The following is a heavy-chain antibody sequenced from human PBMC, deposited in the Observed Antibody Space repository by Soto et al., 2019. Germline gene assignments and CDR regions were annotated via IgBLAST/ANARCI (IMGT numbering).Heavy chain of an antibody. CDR1: GITYTTYA. J-gene: IGHJ5*02. D-gene: IGHD5-12*01. Sequence: QVQVVQSEAEVKKPGASVKVSCKASGITYTTYAIHWVRQAPGQGLEWMGWINTGNGNTRYSQRFQGRVTLTTDTSARTAYMDLRSLTSEDTAVYYCARAISGYVTWGQGTLITVSS. CDR2: INTGNGNT. V-gene: IGHV1-3*04. CDR3: ARAISGYVT.